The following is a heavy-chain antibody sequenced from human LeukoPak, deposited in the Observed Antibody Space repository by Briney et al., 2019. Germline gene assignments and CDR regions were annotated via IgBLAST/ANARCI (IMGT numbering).Heavy chain of an antibody. V-gene: IGHV6-1*01. D-gene: IGHD6-19*01. CDR1: GDSVSSNTSA. CDR2: TFYRSNWYD. CDR3: TREVAGRWAFDI. J-gene: IGHJ3*02. Sequence: SQTLSLTCAISGDSVSSNTSAWNWIRQSPSRGLEWLGRTFYRSNWYDDYAASVKSRITINTDTCKNQYSLHLKYVTREATAVYYCTREVAGRWAFDIWGQGTRVTVSS.